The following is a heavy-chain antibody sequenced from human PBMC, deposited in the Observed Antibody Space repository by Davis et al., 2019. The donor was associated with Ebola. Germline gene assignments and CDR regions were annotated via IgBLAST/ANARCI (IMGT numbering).Heavy chain of an antibody. Sequence: GGSLRLSCAASGFTFSGSAMHWVRQASGKGLEWVGRIRSKANSYATAYAASVKGRFTITRDDSKNTAYLQMNSLKTEDTAVYYCTSGITGTRGDYWGQGTLVTVSS. V-gene: IGHV3-73*01. D-gene: IGHD1-20*01. CDR2: IRSKANSYAT. CDR3: TSGITGTRGDY. CDR1: GFTFSGSA. J-gene: IGHJ4*02.